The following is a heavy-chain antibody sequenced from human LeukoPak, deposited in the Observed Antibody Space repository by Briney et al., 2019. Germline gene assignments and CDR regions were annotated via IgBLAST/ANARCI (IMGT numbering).Heavy chain of an antibody. J-gene: IGHJ6*02. CDR3: ARPSYYDILTGYYTDYYGMDV. CDR2: ISSSSSYI. Sequence: GGSLRLSCAASGFTFSSYSMNWVRQAPGKGLEWVSSISSSSSYIYYADSVKGRFTISRDNAKNSLYLQMNSLRAEDTAVYYCARPSYYDILTGYYTDYYGMDVWGQGTTVTVSS. D-gene: IGHD3-9*01. V-gene: IGHV3-21*01. CDR1: GFTFSSYS.